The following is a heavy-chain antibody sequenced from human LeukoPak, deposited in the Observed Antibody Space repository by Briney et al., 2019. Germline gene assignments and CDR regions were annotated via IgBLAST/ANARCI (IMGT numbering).Heavy chain of an antibody. CDR1: GDSVSSNSAA. CDR3: ARVNLLRDPYNYYGMDV. V-gene: IGHV6-1*01. Sequence: SQTLSLTCAISGDSVSSNSAAWSWIRQSPSRGLEWLGRTYYRSKWYYDYALSVKSRITINPDTSKNQFSLRLNSVTPEDTAVYYCARVNLLRDPYNYYGMDVWGQGTTVTVSS. D-gene: IGHD3-10*01. J-gene: IGHJ6*02. CDR2: TYYRSKWYY.